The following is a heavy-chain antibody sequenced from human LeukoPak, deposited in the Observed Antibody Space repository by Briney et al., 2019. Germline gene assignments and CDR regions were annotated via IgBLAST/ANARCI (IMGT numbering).Heavy chain of an antibody. Sequence: ASVKVSCKASGYTFSSYGISWVRQAPGQGLEWMGWISAYNGNTNYAQKLQGRVTMTTDTSTSTAYMELRSLRSDDTAVYYCARTPVGFNTVTPTDVRYWGQGTLVTVSS. CDR3: ARTPVGFNTVTPTDVRY. D-gene: IGHD4-17*01. J-gene: IGHJ4*02. CDR2: ISAYNGNT. CDR1: GYTFSSYG. V-gene: IGHV1-18*01.